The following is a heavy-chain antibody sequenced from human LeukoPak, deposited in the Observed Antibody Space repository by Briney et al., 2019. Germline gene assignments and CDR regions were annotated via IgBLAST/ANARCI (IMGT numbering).Heavy chain of an antibody. D-gene: IGHD1-26*01. J-gene: IGHJ6*02. CDR3: AKDQSVGTRRDYYYGMDV. CDR1: GFTFSSYW. V-gene: IGHV3-74*01. CDR2: INSDGSST. Sequence: PGGSLRLSCAASGFTFSSYWMHWVRQAPGKGLVWVSRINSDGSSTSYADSVKGRFTISRDNAKNTLYLQMNSLRAEDTAVYYCAKDQSVGTRRDYYYGMDVWGQGTTVTVSS.